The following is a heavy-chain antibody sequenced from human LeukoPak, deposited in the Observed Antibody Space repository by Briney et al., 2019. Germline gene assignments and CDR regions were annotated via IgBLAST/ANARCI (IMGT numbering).Heavy chain of an antibody. CDR1: GGTFSSYA. V-gene: IGHV1-69*05. CDR3: ARVSWSYSGAFEF. CDR2: IIPIFGTA. D-gene: IGHD1-26*01. J-gene: IGHJ3*01. Sequence: SVKVSCKASGGTFSSYAISWVRQAPGQGLEWMGRIIPIFGTANYAQKFQGRVTITTDESTSTAYMELSSLRSEDTAVYYCARVSWSYSGAFEFWGQGTMVTVSS.